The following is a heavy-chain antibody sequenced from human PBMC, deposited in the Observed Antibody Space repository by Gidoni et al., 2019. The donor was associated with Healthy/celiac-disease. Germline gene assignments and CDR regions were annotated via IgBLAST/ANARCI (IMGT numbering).Heavy chain of an antibody. CDR1: GFTFSSYW. V-gene: IGHV3-7*01. CDR2: IKPDGSDS. Sequence: EVQLVESGGGLVQPGGSLSISCAASGFTFSSYWMNWVRQVPGKGLEWVANIKPDGSDSYYADFVKGRFTISRDNAKSSVYLHMSSLRAEDTAVYYCLSSVGYWGQGALVTVSS. J-gene: IGHJ4*02. CDR3: LSSVGY.